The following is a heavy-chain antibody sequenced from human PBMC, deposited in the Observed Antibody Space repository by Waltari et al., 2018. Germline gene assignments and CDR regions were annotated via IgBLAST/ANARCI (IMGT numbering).Heavy chain of an antibody. V-gene: IGHV4-59*08. Sequence: QVQLQESGPGLVKPSETLSLTCTVSGGSISSYYWSWIRQPPGKGMEWIGYIDYSGSTNYNPSLKGLVTIAVDTSKNQVSLKLSSVTAADTAVYYWARGGGEPIAARPSGWFDPWGQGTLVTVSS. CDR2: IDYSGST. D-gene: IGHD6-6*01. J-gene: IGHJ5*02. CDR3: ARGGGEPIAARPSGWFDP. CDR1: GGSISSYY.